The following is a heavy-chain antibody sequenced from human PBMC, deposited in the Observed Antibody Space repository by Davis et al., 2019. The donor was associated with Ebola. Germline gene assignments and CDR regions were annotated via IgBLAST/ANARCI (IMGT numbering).Heavy chain of an antibody. J-gene: IGHJ4*02. CDR2: ISWHGSST. D-gene: IGHD2-21*02. CDR1: GFTFDDYP. V-gene: IGHV3-43*01. Sequence: GGSLRLSCAASGFTFDDYPMHWVRQAPGKGLEWVALISWHGSSTYYADSVKGRFTISRDNSKDTLFLQMNSLRAEDTAVYYCARVGGDQGFDYWGQGTLVTVSS. CDR3: ARVGGDQGFDY.